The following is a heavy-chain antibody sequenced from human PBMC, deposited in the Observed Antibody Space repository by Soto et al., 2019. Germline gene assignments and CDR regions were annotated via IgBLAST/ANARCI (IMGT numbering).Heavy chain of an antibody. CDR1: GSLFEDYA. Sequence: ELQLVESGGGLVQPGRSLRLSCAASGSLFEDYAMHWVRQAPGKGLEWVSGISWNSGSIGYADSVKGRFTISRDNAKKSLYLQMNSLRVEDTALYYCAKGGYSSSWHYYGLDVWGQGTTVTVSS. D-gene: IGHD2-2*01. CDR2: ISWNSGSI. J-gene: IGHJ6*02. CDR3: AKGGYSSSWHYYGLDV. V-gene: IGHV3-9*01.